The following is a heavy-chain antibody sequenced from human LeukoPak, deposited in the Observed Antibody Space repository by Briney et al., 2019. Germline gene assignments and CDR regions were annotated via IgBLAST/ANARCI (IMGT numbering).Heavy chain of an antibody. CDR1: GFTFSSSW. D-gene: IGHD3-22*01. V-gene: IGHV3-52*01. CDR2: IKCDGSEK. CDR3: VRTHSSGYYYFDS. J-gene: IGHJ4*02. Sequence: PGGSLRLSCAASGFTFSSSWMHWVCQAPEKGLEWVADIKCDGSEKYYVDSVKGRLTISRDNAKNTLYLQMNSLRVEDTAVYYCVRTHSSGYYYFDSWGQGTLVTVSS.